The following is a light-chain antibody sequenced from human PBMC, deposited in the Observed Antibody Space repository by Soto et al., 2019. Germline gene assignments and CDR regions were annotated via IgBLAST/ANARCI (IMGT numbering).Light chain of an antibody. V-gene: IGLV1-40*01. Sequence: QSVLTQPPSVSGAPGQRVTISCTGSSSNIGAGYDVHWYQQLPGTAPKLLIYGSSNRPSGVPDRFSGSKSGTSASLAISGLQSEDEADYYCAAWDDTLNGLYVFGTGTKVTVL. CDR1: SSNIGAGYD. J-gene: IGLJ1*01. CDR2: GSS. CDR3: AAWDDTLNGLYV.